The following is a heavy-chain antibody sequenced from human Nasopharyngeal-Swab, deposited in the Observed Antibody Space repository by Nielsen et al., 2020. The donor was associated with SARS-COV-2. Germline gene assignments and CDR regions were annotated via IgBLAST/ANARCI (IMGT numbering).Heavy chain of an antibody. CDR3: ARDRRITMVRGVISWFDP. CDR1: GFTFSSYW. V-gene: IGHV3-7*01. D-gene: IGHD3-10*01. Sequence: GGSLRLSCAASGFTFSSYWMSWVRQAPGKGLEWVANIKQDGSEKYYVDSVKGRFTISRDNSKNTLYLQMNSLRAEDTAVYYCARDRRITMVRGVISWFDPWGQGTLVTVSS. J-gene: IGHJ5*02. CDR2: IKQDGSEK.